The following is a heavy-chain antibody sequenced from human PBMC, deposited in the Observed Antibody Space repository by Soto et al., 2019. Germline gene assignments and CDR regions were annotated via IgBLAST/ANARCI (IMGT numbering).Heavy chain of an antibody. V-gene: IGHV3-48*01. CDR3: ARVAVDIVATNNYYYYMDV. CDR1: GFTFSSYS. CDR2: ISSSSSTI. Sequence: GGSLRLSCAASGFTFSSYSMNWVRQAPGKGLEWVSYISSSSSTIYYADSVKGRFTISRDNAKNSLYLQMNSLRAEDTAVYYCARVAVDIVATNNYYYYMDVWGKGTTVTVSS. J-gene: IGHJ6*03. D-gene: IGHD5-12*01.